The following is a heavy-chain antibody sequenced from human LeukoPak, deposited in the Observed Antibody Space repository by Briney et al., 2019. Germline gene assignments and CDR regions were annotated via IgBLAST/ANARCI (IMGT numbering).Heavy chain of an antibody. Sequence: ASVKVSCKASGGTFSSYAISWVRQAPGQGLEWMGGSIPIFGTANYAQKFQGRVTITTDESTSTAYMELSSLRSEDTAVYYCASSDYVWGSYRYSLNNWFDPWGQGTLVTVSS. CDR2: SIPIFGTA. J-gene: IGHJ5*02. V-gene: IGHV1-69*05. CDR3: ASSDYVWGSYRYSLNNWFDP. D-gene: IGHD3-16*02. CDR1: GGTFSSYA.